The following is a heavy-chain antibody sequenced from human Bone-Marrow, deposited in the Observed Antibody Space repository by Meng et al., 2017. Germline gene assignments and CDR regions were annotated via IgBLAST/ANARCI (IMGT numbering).Heavy chain of an antibody. V-gene: IGHV3-72*01. CDR1: RFTFSDHY. J-gene: IGHJ4*02. D-gene: IGHD1-26*01. CDR2: IRNKANGYYT. Sequence: GESLKISCEGSRFTFSDHYIDWVRHAPGKVLYLVGRIRNKANGYYTEYAASVRGRFTLSRDDSKNSVYLQLNSLKTEDTAIYFCVRVNLGPPVLKFFDYWGQGTPVTVSS. CDR3: VRVNLGPPVLKFFDY.